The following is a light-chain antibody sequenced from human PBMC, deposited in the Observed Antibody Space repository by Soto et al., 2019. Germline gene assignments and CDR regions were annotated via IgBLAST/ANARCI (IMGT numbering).Light chain of an antibody. CDR1: RSISTY. J-gene: IGKJ1*01. CDR2: DAS. V-gene: IGKV3-11*01. CDR3: QRRSNWLRT. Sequence: EIVLTKSPATLSLSPGERATLSCRASRSISTYLAWYQQKPGQAPRLLIYDASNRATGIPARFSGSRSGTNSALTISSLEPEDFAVYYCQRRSNWLRTFGQGTRVEIK.